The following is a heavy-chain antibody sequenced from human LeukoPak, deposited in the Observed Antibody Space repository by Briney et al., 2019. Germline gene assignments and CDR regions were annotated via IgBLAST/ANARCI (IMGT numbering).Heavy chain of an antibody. Sequence: GGSLRLSCAASGFTFSSYATHWVRQAPGKGLEWVAVISYDGSNKYYADSVKGRFTISRDNAKNSLYLQMNSLRAEDTAVYYCARDPLYYYDSSGFYFDYWGQGTLVTVSS. CDR2: ISYDGSNK. CDR3: ARDPLYYYDSSGFYFDY. J-gene: IGHJ4*02. CDR1: GFTFSSYA. D-gene: IGHD3-22*01. V-gene: IGHV3-30-3*01.